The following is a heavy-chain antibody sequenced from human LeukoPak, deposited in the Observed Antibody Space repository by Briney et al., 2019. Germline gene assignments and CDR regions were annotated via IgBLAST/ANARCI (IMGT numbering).Heavy chain of an antibody. J-gene: IGHJ3*02. CDR1: GYTFTSYG. CDR2: ISAYNGNT. Sequence: ASVKVSCKASGYTFTSYGISWVRQAPGQGLEWMGWISAYNGNTNYAQKLQGRVTMTTDTSTSTAYMELRSLRSDDTAAYYCARDLNSVVVTVSAFDIWGQGTMVTVSS. V-gene: IGHV1-18*01. CDR3: ARDLNSVVVTVSAFDI. D-gene: IGHD2-21*02.